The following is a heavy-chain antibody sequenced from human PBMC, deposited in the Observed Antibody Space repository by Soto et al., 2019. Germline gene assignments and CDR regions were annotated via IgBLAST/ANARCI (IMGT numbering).Heavy chain of an antibody. J-gene: IGHJ3*02. CDR1: GGSISSYY. D-gene: IGHD2-21*01. CDR2: IYYSGST. Sequence: ETLSLTCTVSGGSISSYYWSWIRQPPGKGLEWIGYIYYSGSTNYNPSLKSRVTISVDTSKNQFSLKLSSVTAADTAVYYCAGTDSFDAFDIWGQGTMVTVSS. CDR3: AGTDSFDAFDI. V-gene: IGHV4-59*08.